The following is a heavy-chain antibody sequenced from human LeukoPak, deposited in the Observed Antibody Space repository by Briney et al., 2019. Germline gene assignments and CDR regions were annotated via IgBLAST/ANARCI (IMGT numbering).Heavy chain of an antibody. V-gene: IGHV4-30-2*01. CDR3: ALRVPRATVFRSEAFQH. D-gene: IGHD3-3*01. Sequence: PSETLSLTCSVSGVSNSDRSNYYWSWMRQPSGKGLEWIGFTYTRGTTFYSPSLDGRVTISLDRSKNQFSLNLASVTAADTAIYYCALRVPRATVFRSEAFQHWGQGKLVTVSS. CDR1: GVSNSDRSNYY. CDR2: TYTRGTT. J-gene: IGHJ1*01.